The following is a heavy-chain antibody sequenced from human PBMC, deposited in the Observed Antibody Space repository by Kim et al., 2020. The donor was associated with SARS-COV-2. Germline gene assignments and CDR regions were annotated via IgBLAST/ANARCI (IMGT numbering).Heavy chain of an antibody. D-gene: IGHD6-6*01. CDR1: GFTFSSYE. J-gene: IGHJ5*02. Sequence: GGSLRLSCAASGFTFSSYEMNWVRQAPGKGLEWVSYISSSGTTIYYADSVKGRFTISRDNAKNSLYLQMNSLRAEDTAVYYCARDSSRAALSTSPTWGQGTLVTVSS. CDR2: ISSSGTTI. V-gene: IGHV3-48*03. CDR3: ARDSSRAALSTSPT.